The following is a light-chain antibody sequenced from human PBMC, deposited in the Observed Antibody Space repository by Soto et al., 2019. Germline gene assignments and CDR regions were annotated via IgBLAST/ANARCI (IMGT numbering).Light chain of an antibody. CDR2: EVS. Sequence: QSALTQPASVSGSHGQSITISCTGTNSDVGGYNYVSWYQQHPGKAPKLMIYEVSHRPSGVSNRFSGSRSGNTASLTISGLQAEDEADYYCSSYTSSTTLGVFGGGTQLTVL. V-gene: IGLV2-14*01. CDR3: SSYTSSTTLGV. CDR1: NSDVGGYNY. J-gene: IGLJ3*02.